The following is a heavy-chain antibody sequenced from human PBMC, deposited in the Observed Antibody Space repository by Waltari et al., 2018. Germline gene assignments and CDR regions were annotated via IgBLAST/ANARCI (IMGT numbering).Heavy chain of an antibody. V-gene: IGHV1-69*08. J-gene: IGHJ5*02. Sequence: VQLVQSGAEMKKPGSSVSISCTGSGGRFNFYILSWVRQAPGQGLEWMGRAVPSLGKTKSAPKFQGRLTMTADKSTPTGYMELARLTAEDTAIYYCVRDEGQSEVFDTWGQGTLVTVSS. CDR2: AVPSLGKT. CDR3: VRDEGQSEVFDT. CDR1: GGRFNFYI. D-gene: IGHD3-22*01.